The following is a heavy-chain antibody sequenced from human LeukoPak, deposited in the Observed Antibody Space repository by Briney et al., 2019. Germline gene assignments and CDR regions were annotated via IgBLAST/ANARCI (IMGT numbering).Heavy chain of an antibody. D-gene: IGHD3-9*01. V-gene: IGHV4-38-2*02. Sequence: SETLSLTCTVSGYSISSGYYWGWIRQPPGKGLEWIGSIYHSGSTYYNPSLKSRVTISVDTSKNQFSLKLSSVTAADTAVYYCARAVSLYDILTGYYSSWYFDLWGRGTLVTVSS. J-gene: IGHJ2*01. CDR3: ARAVSLYDILTGYYSSWYFDL. CDR1: GYSISSGYY. CDR2: IYHSGST.